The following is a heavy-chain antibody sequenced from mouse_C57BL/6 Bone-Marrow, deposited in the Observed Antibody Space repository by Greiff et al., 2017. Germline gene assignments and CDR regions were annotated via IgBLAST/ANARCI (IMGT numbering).Heavy chain of an antibody. V-gene: IGHV3-6*01. Sequence: EVKLMESGPGLVKPSQSLSLTCSVTGYSITSGYYWNWIRQFPGNKLEWMGYISYDGSNNYNPSLKNRISITRDTSKNQFFLKLNSVTTEDTATYYCARAGGGYDYDYFDYWGQGTTLTVSS. J-gene: IGHJ2*01. CDR2: ISYDGSN. CDR3: ARAGGGYDYDYFDY. CDR1: GYSITSGYY. D-gene: IGHD2-4*01.